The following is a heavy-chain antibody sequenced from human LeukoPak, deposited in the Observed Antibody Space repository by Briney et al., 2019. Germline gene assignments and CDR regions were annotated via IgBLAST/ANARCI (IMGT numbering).Heavy chain of an antibody. CDR1: GGSISSYY. CDR2: IYYSGST. CDR3: ARGGGYRLYYGMDV. V-gene: IGHV4-59*01. J-gene: IGHJ6*02. Sequence: SETLSLTCTVSGGSISSYYWSWIRKPPGKGLEWIGYIYYSGSTNYNPSLKSRVTISVDTSKNQFTLKLSSVTASDTAVYYCARGGGYRLYYGMDVWGQGTTVTVSS. D-gene: IGHD5-24*01.